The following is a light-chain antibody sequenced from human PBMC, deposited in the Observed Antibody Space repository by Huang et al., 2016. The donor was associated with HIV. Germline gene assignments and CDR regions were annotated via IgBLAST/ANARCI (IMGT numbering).Light chain of an antibody. Sequence: DIQMTQSPSSLSASVGDRVIMTCRASQNITTYLNWYQQRPGKAPKLLSYAASSLQSGVPSRFSGSGSGTDFTLTISSLQPEDFATYYCQQSYSSLLSFGRGTKVAIK. V-gene: IGKV1-39*01. CDR1: QNITTY. CDR2: AAS. CDR3: QQSYSSLLS. J-gene: IGKJ4*01.